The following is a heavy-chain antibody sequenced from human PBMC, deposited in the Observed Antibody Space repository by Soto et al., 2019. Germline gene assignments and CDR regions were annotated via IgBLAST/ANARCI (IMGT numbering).Heavy chain of an antibody. D-gene: IGHD3-16*01. J-gene: IGHJ5*01. Sequence: EVQLVESGGDVVQPGGSLRLSCAASGFTFEDYTIHWVRQAPGKALEWVSLISWDGGTTYYTHSVKGRFTISRENSKNSLYLQMNSLRPEDTALYYCTKDGSQKDDDGHWWGSWGQGTLVTVSS. V-gene: IGHV3-43*01. CDR3: TKDGSQKDDDGHWWGS. CDR2: ISWDGGTT. CDR1: GFTFEDYT.